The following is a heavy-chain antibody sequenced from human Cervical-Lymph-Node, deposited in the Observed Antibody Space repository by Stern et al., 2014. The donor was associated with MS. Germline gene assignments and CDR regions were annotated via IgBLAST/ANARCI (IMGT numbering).Heavy chain of an antibody. D-gene: IGHD3-10*01. Sequence: QLQLQESGPGLVKPSETLSLTCGVSGGSISSRDYYWGWIRQPPGKGLEWIGRIHDSGSTFYNPSLKSRVTISADPFKNQFSLRLSSVTAADTAMYYCARGLLWFGELKVNGFDLWGQGTLVTVSS. CDR2: IHDSGST. CDR1: GGSISSRDYY. CDR3: ARGLLWFGELKVNGFDL. V-gene: IGHV4-39*01. J-gene: IGHJ5*02.